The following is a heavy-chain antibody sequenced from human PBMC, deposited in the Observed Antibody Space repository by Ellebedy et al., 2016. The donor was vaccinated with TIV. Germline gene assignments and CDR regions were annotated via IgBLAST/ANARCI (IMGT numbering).Heavy chain of an antibody. V-gene: IGHV3-23*01. D-gene: IGHD5-18*01. CDR1: GFTFSYYA. CDR2: VSYTSAAT. Sequence: PGGSLRLSCTASGFTFSYYAMSWIRQAPGRGLEWVSTVSYTSAATYFADSVKGRFTISRDNSKNTLYLHMDSLRAADTAIYYCAKVMTGYSYAPDDFWGQGTLVTVSS. J-gene: IGHJ4*02. CDR3: AKVMTGYSYAPDDF.